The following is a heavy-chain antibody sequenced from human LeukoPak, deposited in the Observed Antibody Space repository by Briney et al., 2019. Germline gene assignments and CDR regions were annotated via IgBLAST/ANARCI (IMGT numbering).Heavy chain of an antibody. V-gene: IGHV1-8*01. CDR3: ATVILERRAYYYYGMDV. CDR1: GYTFTSYD. CDR2: MNPNSGNT. D-gene: IGHD1-1*01. J-gene: IGHJ6*02. Sequence: GASVKVSCKASGYTFTSYDINWVRQATGQGLEWMGWMNPNSGNTGYAQKFQGRVTMTEDTSTDTAYMELSSLRSEDTAVYYCATVILERRAYYYYGMDVWGQGTTVTVSS.